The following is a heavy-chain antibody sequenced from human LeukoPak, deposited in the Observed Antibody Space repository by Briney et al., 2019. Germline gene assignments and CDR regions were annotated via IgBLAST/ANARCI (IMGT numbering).Heavy chain of an antibody. V-gene: IGHV5-51*01. CDR2: IYPGDSDT. CDR1: GYSFAGYW. J-gene: IGHJ4*02. D-gene: IGHD3-22*01. CDR3: ARLEPPYDSSGYPGY. Sequence: PGESLKISCKGSGYSFAGYWIAWVRQMPGKGLEWMGIIYPGDSDTRYSPSFQGQVTISADKSISTAYLQWSSLKASDTAMYYCARLEPPYDSSGYPGYWGQGTLVTVSS.